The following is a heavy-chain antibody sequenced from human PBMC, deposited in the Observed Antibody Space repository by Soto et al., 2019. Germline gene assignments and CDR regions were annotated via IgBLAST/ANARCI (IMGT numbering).Heavy chain of an antibody. D-gene: IGHD1-26*01. V-gene: IGHV5-51*01. J-gene: IGHJ6*02. Sequence: GEALKISCKGSGYSFTSYWIGWGRQMPGKGLEWMGIIYPGDSDTRYSPSFQGQVTISADKSISTAYLQWSSLKASDTAMYYCAREGSQYSSFSYSYGMDVWGQGXTVTV. CDR1: GYSFTSYW. CDR3: AREGSQYSSFSYSYGMDV. CDR2: IYPGDSDT.